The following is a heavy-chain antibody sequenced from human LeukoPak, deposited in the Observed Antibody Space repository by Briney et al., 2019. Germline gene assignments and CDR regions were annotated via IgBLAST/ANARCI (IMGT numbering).Heavy chain of an antibody. CDR1: GFTFSSYG. V-gene: IGHV3-33*06. CDR2: IWYDGSNK. J-gene: IGHJ4*02. D-gene: IGHD5-18*01. Sequence: PGGSLRLSCAASGFTFSSYGMHWVRQAPGKGLEWVAVIWYDGSNKYYADSVKGRFTISRDNSKNTLYLQMNSLRAEDTAVYYCAKAHLTYTAMVPIGYWGQGTLVTVSS. CDR3: AKAHLTYTAMVPIGY.